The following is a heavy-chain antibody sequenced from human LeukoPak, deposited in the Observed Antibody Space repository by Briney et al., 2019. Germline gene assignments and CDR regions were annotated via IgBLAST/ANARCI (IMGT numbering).Heavy chain of an antibody. V-gene: IGHV1-18*01. J-gene: IGHJ5*02. D-gene: IGHD4-17*01. CDR1: GYTFTSYG. CDR3: ARLISRGHDYGDYPVWLFDP. Sequence: ASVKVSCKASGYTFTSYGISWVRQAPGQGLEWMGWISAYNGNTNYAQKLQGRVTMTTDTSTSTAYMELRSLRSDDTAVYYCARLISRGHDYGDYPVWLFDPWGQGTLVTVSS. CDR2: ISAYNGNT.